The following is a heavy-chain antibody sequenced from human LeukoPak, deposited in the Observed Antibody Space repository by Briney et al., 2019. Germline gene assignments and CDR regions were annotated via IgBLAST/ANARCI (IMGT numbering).Heavy chain of an antibody. V-gene: IGHV3-7*01. CDR2: IKQDGSEK. Sequence: QAGGSLRLSCAASGFTFSSYWMSWVRQAPGKGLEWVANIKQDGSEKYYVDSVKGRFTIPRDNAKNSLYLQMNSLRAEDTAVYYCARVGGWLLRAFDIWGQGTMVTVSS. D-gene: IGHD5-24*01. CDR1: GFTFSSYW. J-gene: IGHJ3*02. CDR3: ARVGGWLLRAFDI.